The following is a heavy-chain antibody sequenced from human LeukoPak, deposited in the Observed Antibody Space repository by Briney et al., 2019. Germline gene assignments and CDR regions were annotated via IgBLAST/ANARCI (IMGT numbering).Heavy chain of an antibody. D-gene: IGHD6-13*01. J-gene: IGHJ4*02. V-gene: IGHV3-30*02. CDR2: IRYDGSNK. CDR3: AKVPRPAAGFDLDY. CDR1: GFTFSSYG. Sequence: PGGSLRLSCAASGFTFSSYGMHWVRQAPGKGLEWVAFIRYDGSNKYYADSVKGRFTISRDNSKNTLYLQMNSLRAEDTAVYYCAKVPRPAAGFDLDYWGQGTLVTVSS.